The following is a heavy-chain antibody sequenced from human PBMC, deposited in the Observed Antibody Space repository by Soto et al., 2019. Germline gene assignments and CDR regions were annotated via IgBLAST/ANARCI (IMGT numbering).Heavy chain of an antibody. Sequence: SETLSLTCNVSGDSIRSYFWSWIRQPPGKGLEWIGYIPYSGGPTYNPSLKSRVTISIDTSKKQFSLKMTSVTAADTAVYYCASSKMGLISVLETWGQGTLVTVSS. D-gene: IGHD2-8*01. V-gene: IGHV4-59*01. CDR2: IPYSGGP. CDR3: ASSKMGLISVLET. J-gene: IGHJ5*02. CDR1: GDSIRSYF.